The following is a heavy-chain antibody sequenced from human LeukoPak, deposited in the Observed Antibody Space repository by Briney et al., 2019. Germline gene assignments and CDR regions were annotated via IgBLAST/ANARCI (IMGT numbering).Heavy chain of an antibody. CDR3: AREIQTAMVTNYYYGMDV. V-gene: IGHV3-33*01. CDR2: IWYDGSNK. D-gene: IGHD5-18*01. J-gene: IGHJ6*02. CDR1: GFTFGSYG. Sequence: PGGSLRLSCAASGFTFGSYGMHWVRQAPGKGLEWVAVIWYDGSNKYYADSVKGRFTISRDNSKNTLYLQMNSLRAEDTAVYYCAREIQTAMVTNYYYGMDVWGQGTTVTVSS.